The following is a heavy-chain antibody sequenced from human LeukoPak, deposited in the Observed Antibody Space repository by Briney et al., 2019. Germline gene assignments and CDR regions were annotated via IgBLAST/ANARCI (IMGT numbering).Heavy chain of an antibody. V-gene: IGHV3-21*01. CDR2: ISSSSSYI. CDR1: GFTFSSYS. D-gene: IGHD6-19*01. CDR3: ARDRFEAVADTGDDFDI. Sequence: GGSLRLSCAASGFTFSSYSMNWVRQAPGKGLEWVSSISSSSSYIYYADSVKGRFTIARDNAKNSLYLQMNSLRAEDTAVYYCARDRFEAVADTGDDFDIWGQGTMVTVSS. J-gene: IGHJ3*02.